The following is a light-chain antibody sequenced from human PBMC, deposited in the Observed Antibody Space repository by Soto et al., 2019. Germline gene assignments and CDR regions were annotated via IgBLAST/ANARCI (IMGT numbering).Light chain of an antibody. V-gene: IGKV1-33*01. CDR3: QQYDNLPLT. Sequence: DIQMTQSPSSLSASVGDRVTITCQASQDISNYLNWYQQKPGKAPKLLIYDASNVETRAPSRFSGSGSGTDSTFTISSLQPEDIATYYCQQYDNLPLTFGGGTKVEIK. CDR1: QDISNY. CDR2: DAS. J-gene: IGKJ4*01.